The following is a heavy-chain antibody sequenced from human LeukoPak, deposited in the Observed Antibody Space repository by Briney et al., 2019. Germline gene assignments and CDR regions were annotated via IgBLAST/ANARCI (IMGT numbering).Heavy chain of an antibody. CDR2: IRNDGTIK. Sequence: GGSLRLSCATSGFTFTTYGMHWVRQAPGKGLEWVAFIRNDGTIKYFADSVKGRFTISRDNSKNTLYLQMNSLRAEDTAVYYCAKGSFYFDYWGQGTLVTVSS. CDR3: AKGSFYFDY. V-gene: IGHV3-30*02. CDR1: GFTFTTYG. J-gene: IGHJ4*02.